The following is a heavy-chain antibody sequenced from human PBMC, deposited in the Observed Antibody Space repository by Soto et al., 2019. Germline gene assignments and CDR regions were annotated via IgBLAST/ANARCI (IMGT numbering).Heavy chain of an antibody. J-gene: IGHJ4*02. CDR1: GGSISSSSYY. V-gene: IGHV4-39*07. CDR2: IYYSGST. CDR3: ATRGVYSSSGYFDY. Sequence: SETLSLTCTVSGGSISSSSYYWGWIRQHPGKGLEWIGSIYYSGSTYYNPSLKSRVTISVDTSKNQFSLKLSSVTAADTAVYYCATRGVYSSSGYFDYWGQGTLVTVSS. D-gene: IGHD6-6*01.